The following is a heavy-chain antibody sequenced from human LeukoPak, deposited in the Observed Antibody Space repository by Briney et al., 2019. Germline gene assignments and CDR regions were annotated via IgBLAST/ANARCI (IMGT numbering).Heavy chain of an antibody. V-gene: IGHV5-51*01. D-gene: IGHD2-2*01. CDR3: ARFRYCSSTSCYWGFDY. J-gene: IGHJ4*02. Sequence: GESLKISCKGSGYSFTSYWIGWVRQMPGKGLEWMGIIYPGDSDTRYSPSFQGQVTISADKSISTAYLQWGSLKASDTAMYYCARFRYCSSTSCYWGFDYWGQGTLVTVSS. CDR2: IYPGDSDT. CDR1: GYSFTSYW.